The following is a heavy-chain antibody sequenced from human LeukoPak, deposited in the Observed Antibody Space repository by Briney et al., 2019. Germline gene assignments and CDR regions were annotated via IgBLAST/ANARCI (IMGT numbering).Heavy chain of an antibody. CDR3: ARGSKDGYKSYYYYGMDV. D-gene: IGHD5-24*01. CDR2: ISYRGST. V-gene: IGHV4-59*01. CDR1: GASISSYY. Sequence: KPPGTLTLTCTVSGASISSYYWSWIRQPPGEGLDWIGYISYRGSTNYNPSLKSRVTISVDKSKNQFSLTLSSVTAADTAVYYCARGSKDGYKSYYYYGMDVWGQGTTVTVSS. J-gene: IGHJ6*02.